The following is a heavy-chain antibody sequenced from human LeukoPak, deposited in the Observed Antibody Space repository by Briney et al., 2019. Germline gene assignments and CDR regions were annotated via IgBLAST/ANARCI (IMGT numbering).Heavy chain of an antibody. Sequence: GGSLRLSCAASGFTFSSYAMHWVRQAPGMGLEWVAVISYDGSNKYYADSVKGRFTISRDNAKNSLYLQMNSLRAEDTAVYYCARAPGAVASEFDYWGQGTLVTVSS. CDR3: ARAPGAVASEFDY. D-gene: IGHD6-19*01. J-gene: IGHJ4*02. CDR2: ISYDGSNK. CDR1: GFTFSSYA. V-gene: IGHV3-30-3*01.